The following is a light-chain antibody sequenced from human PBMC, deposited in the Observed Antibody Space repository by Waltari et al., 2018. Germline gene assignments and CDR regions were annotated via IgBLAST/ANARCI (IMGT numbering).Light chain of an antibody. Sequence: QSVLTQPPSVSGAPGQRVTISCTGSSSNIGAGYDVHWYQQLPGTAPKLLIYGTSNRPSGVPDRFSGSKSGTSASLAITGLQAEDEADYYCQSYDSSLSDSYVFGTGTKVTVL. J-gene: IGLJ1*01. V-gene: IGLV1-40*01. CDR1: SSNIGAGYD. CDR3: QSYDSSLSDSYV. CDR2: GTS.